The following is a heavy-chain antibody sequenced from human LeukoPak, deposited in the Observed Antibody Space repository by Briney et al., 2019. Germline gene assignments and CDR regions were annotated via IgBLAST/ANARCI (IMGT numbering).Heavy chain of an antibody. V-gene: IGHV4-38-2*01. CDR2: IYHSGST. Sequence: SSETLSLTCAVPGYSISSGYYWGWIRQPPGKGLEWIGSIYHSGSTYYNPSLKSRVTISVDTSKNQFSLKLSSVTAADTAVYYCARAGVVLMVYATLYFDYLGQGTLVTVSS. CDR1: GYSISSGYY. D-gene: IGHD2-8*01. CDR3: ARAGVVLMVYATLYFDY. J-gene: IGHJ4*02.